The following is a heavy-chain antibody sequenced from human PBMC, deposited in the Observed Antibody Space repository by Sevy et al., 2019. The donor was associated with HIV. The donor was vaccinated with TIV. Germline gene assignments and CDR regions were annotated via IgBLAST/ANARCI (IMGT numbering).Heavy chain of an antibody. V-gene: IGHV3-23*01. J-gene: IGHJ4*02. CDR2: INSGGGST. D-gene: IGHD3-22*01. Sequence: GGSLRLSCAASGFTFTEFVMSWVRQAPGKGLEWVSTINSGGGSTYYADSVKGRLTISKDNSQNKLDLQMNSLRAEDTAVYYCAKDVVGGYYDSSGYSDHWGQGTLVTVSS. CDR1: GFTFTEFV. CDR3: AKDVVGGYYDSSGYSDH.